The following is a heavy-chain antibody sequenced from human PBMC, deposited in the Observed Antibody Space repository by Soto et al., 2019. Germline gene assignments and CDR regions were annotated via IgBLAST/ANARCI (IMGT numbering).Heavy chain of an antibody. CDR2: IIPIFGTA. J-gene: IGHJ4*02. D-gene: IGHD5-18*01. CDR1: GGTFSSYA. Sequence: QVQLVQSGAEVKKPGSSVKVSCKASGGTFSSYAISWVRQAPGQGLEWMGGIIPIFGTANYAQKFQGRVTITADKSTSTAYMELSSLRSEDTAVYYGAGGTAMAHTSGFDYWGQGTLVTVSS. V-gene: IGHV1-69*06. CDR3: AGGTAMAHTSGFDY.